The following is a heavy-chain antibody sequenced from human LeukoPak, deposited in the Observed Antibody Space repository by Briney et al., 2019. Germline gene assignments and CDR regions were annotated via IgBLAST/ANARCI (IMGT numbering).Heavy chain of an antibody. CDR2: IWYDGSKK. CDR1: GFIFSSHG. J-gene: IGHJ5*02. V-gene: IGHV3-33*06. CDR3: TKDLSYGSNWFDP. D-gene: IGHD5-18*01. Sequence: GGSLRLSCAASGFIFSSHGIHWVRQAPGKGLEWVALIWYDGSKKNYADSVKGRFTISRDDSKSTLYLQMNSLRAEDTAIYYCTKDLSYGSNWFDPWGQGTLVTVSS.